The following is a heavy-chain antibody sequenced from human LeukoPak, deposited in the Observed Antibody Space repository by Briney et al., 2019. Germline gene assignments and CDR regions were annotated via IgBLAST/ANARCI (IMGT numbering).Heavy chain of an antibody. V-gene: IGHV4-4*08. CDR3: ARVLYNYGPHYFDF. CDR1: GGSISNYY. J-gene: IGHJ4*02. Sequence: SETLSLTCTVSGGSISNYYWSWIRQAPGKGLEWIGHIYTTGSTNYNPSLKSRVTISVDTSKNQFSLKLSSVTAADTAVYYCARVLYNYGPHYFDFWGQGTLVTVSS. D-gene: IGHD5-18*01. CDR2: IYTTGST.